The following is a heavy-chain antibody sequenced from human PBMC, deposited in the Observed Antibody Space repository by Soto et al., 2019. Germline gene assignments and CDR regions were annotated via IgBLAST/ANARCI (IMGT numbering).Heavy chain of an antibody. J-gene: IGHJ4*02. Sequence: LRLSCVASGFKSNNYWMSWVRQAPGKGLEWVPNLKQDGSETYYGDSVKGRFSISTDNVKNSLYLQVNSLRAEDTAVYYCARDRWILDYWGQGTLVTVAS. CDR2: LKQDGSET. CDR3: ARDRWILDY. CDR1: GFKSNNYW. V-gene: IGHV3-7*01. D-gene: IGHD5-18*01.